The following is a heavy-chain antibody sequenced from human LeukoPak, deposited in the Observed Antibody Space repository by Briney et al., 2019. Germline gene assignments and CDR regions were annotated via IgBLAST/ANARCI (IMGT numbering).Heavy chain of an antibody. CDR3: ARDVTALDS. J-gene: IGHJ4*02. CDR2: INQGGSEK. Sequence: PGGSLRLSSAASGFTFSSYWMSWVRQAPEKGREWVANINQGGSEKYYVDSVRGRFTISRDNAKNSLYLQMNSLRADDTAVYYCARDVTALDSWGQGNLVTVSS. CDR1: GFTFSSYW. V-gene: IGHV3-7*01. D-gene: IGHD2-2*01.